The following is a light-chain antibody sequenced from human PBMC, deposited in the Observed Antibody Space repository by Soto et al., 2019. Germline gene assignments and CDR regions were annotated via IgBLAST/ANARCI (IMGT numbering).Light chain of an antibody. CDR3: QQYGSSPWT. CDR2: GAH. V-gene: IGKV3-20*01. Sequence: ETVLTQSPGTLSLSPGERATLSGRASQTIRINYLAWYRQTPGQAPRLLIYGAHNRATGMADMFSGSGSGTDFTLIIIRMEPEDFALYYCQQYGSSPWTFGQGTKVEIK. J-gene: IGKJ1*01. CDR1: QTIRINY.